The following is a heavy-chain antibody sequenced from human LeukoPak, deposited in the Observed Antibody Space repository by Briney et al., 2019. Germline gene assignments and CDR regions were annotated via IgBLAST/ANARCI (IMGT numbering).Heavy chain of an antibody. Sequence: MSGGSLRLSCAASGFTFSNAWMSWVRQAPGKGLEWVGRIKSKTDGGTTDYAAPVKGRFTISRDDSKNTLYLQMNSLKTEDTAVYYCTTDPNGDAFDIWGKGTTVTVSS. J-gene: IGHJ3*02. CDR3: TTDPNGDAFDI. CDR1: GFTFSNAW. D-gene: IGHD2-8*01. CDR2: IKSKTDGGTT. V-gene: IGHV3-15*01.